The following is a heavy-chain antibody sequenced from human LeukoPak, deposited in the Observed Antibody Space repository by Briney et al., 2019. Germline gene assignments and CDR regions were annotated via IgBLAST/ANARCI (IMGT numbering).Heavy chain of an antibody. V-gene: IGHV1-69*06. D-gene: IGHD3-10*01. Sequence: SVKVSCKSSGYTFTGYYMHWVRQAPGQGLEWMGGIIPIFGTANYAQKFQGRVTITADKSTSTAYMELSSLRSEDTAVYYCAREKRYMVRGAAYDAFDIWGQGTMVTVSS. J-gene: IGHJ3*02. CDR2: IIPIFGTA. CDR3: AREKRYMVRGAAYDAFDI. CDR1: GYTFTGYY.